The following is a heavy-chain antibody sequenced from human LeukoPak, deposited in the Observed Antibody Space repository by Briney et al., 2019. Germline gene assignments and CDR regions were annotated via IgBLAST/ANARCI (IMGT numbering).Heavy chain of an antibody. J-gene: IGHJ4*02. Sequence: GGSLRLSCAASGFTFSSYAMSWVRQAPGKGLEWVSAISGSGGSTYYADSAKGRFTISRDNSKTTLYLQMNSLRAEDTAVYYCARDTYYDILTGYQRAYYFDYWGQGTLVTVSS. CDR2: ISGSGGST. CDR3: ARDTYYDILTGYQRAYYFDY. CDR1: GFTFSSYA. D-gene: IGHD3-9*01. V-gene: IGHV3-23*01.